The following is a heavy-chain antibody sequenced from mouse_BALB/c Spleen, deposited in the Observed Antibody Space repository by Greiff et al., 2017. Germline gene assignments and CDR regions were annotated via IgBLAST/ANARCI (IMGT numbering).Heavy chain of an antibody. CDR3: TLRLRAMDY. V-gene: IGHV1S22*01. CDR1: GYTFTSYW. J-gene: IGHJ4*01. CDR2: IYPGSGST. Sequence: LQQPGSELVRPGASVKLSCKASGYTFTSYWMHWVKQRPGQGLEWIGNIYPGSGSTNYDEKFKSKATLTVDTSSSTAYMQLSSLTSEDSAVYDCTLRLRAMDYWGQGTSVTVSS. D-gene: IGHD1-2*01.